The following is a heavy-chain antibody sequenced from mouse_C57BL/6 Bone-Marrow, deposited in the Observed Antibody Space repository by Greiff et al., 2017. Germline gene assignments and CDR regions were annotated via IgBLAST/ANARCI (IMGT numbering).Heavy chain of an antibody. CDR3: ASDGSSYKYFDY. Sequence: EVQLQESGAELVKPGASVKLSCTASGFNIKDYYMHWVKQRTEQGLEWIGRIDPEDGETKYAPKFQGKATITADTASNPAYLPLSSLTSWDTAVYYCASDGSSYKYFDYWGQGTTLTVSS. D-gene: IGHD1-1*01. CDR1: GFNIKDYY. J-gene: IGHJ2*01. V-gene: IGHV14-2*01. CDR2: IDPEDGET.